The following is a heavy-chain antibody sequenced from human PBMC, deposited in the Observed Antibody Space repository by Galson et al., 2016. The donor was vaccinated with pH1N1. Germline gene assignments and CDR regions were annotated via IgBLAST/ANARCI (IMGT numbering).Heavy chain of an antibody. J-gene: IGHJ4*02. D-gene: IGHD3-16*01. CDR3: ARLPYSYGYTDY. Sequence: QSGAEVTKPGESLKISCQGSESRFDKHLIAWVRQMPGKGLECMGIIYPGDSDTRYSPSFQGLVTISAAKSIGPVYLQWISLKAADSAMYFCARLPYSYGYTDYWGQGTLVTVSS. CDR1: ESRFDKHL. V-gene: IGHV5-51*03. CDR2: IYPGDSDT.